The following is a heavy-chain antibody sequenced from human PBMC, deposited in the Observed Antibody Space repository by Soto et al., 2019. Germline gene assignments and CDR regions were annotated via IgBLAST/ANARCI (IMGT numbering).Heavy chain of an antibody. CDR3: AKSPSLAVNYGLDV. J-gene: IGHJ6*02. Sequence: PGGSLRLSCGASGFTFSDNAMTWVRQAPGKGQEWVSSSSDDGDSTYYADSVKGRFTISRDNSKNTLFLQMSSLGAEDTAVYYCAKSPSLAVNYGLDVWGQGTSVTLAS. V-gene: IGHV3-23*01. CDR2: SSDDGDST. D-gene: IGHD2-15*01. CDR1: GFTFSDNA.